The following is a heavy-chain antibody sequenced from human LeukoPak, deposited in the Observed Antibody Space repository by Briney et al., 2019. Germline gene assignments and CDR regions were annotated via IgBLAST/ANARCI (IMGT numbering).Heavy chain of an antibody. J-gene: IGHJ4*02. Sequence: GGSLRLSCAASGFTFSDYYMSWIRQAPGKGLDWVSYISGSGSHTNHADSVKGRFTISRDNAKNSLYLQMNSLRAEDTAVYYCARGTDYMSTSYYDVWGQGTLVTVSS. CDR2: ISGSGSHT. CDR3: ARGTDYMSTSYYDV. CDR1: GFTFSDYY. V-gene: IGHV3-11*05. D-gene: IGHD1-26*01.